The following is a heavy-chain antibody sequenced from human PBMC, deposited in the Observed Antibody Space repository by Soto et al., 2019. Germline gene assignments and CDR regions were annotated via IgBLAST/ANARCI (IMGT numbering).Heavy chain of an antibody. CDR3: ARGIDFSFDL. CDR1: GFTFSNYW. CDR2: INSDESSR. Sequence: EVQLVESGGDLVQPGGSLSLSCVASGFTFSNYWMHWVRQAPGKGLEWVSRINSDESSRAYADYVKGRFISSRDNDKNSLSLEMNSLRAEDTAVYYCARGIDFSFDLWGCGTLVTVAS. J-gene: IGHJ2*01. V-gene: IGHV3-74*01.